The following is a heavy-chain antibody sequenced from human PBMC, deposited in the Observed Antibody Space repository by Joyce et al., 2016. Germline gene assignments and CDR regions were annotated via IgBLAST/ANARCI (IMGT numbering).Heavy chain of an antibody. CDR3: AREYGGTFYFDY. J-gene: IGHJ4*02. CDR1: GFSFSGYY. CDR2: INPDRGDT. V-gene: IGHV1-2*02. D-gene: IGHD4-23*01. Sequence: QVQLVQSGAEVKNHGASVKVSCKASGFSFSGYYINWVRHAPGQGLEWMGWINPDRGDTIYAQKFQGRVTMTRDTSISTVYLELGRLTSDDTALYYCAREYGGTFYFDYWGQVTLVTVSS.